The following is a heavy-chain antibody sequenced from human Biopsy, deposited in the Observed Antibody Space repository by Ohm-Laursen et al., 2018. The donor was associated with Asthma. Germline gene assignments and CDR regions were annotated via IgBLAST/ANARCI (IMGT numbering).Heavy chain of an antibody. CDR2: ISFDGSNK. Sequence: SLSLSCAASGFSFSRYGMHWVRQAPGKGLGWVAVISFDGSNKYYGDSVKVRFTIARDNSKNTVYLQMNSLRAEDTAVYYCASYEVVTAILPMDVWGQGTTVTVSS. CDR3: ASYEVVTAILPMDV. J-gene: IGHJ6*02. D-gene: IGHD2-21*02. CDR1: GFSFSRYG. V-gene: IGHV3-30*03.